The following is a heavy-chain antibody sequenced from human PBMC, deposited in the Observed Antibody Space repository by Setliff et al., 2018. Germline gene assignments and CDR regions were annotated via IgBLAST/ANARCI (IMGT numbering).Heavy chain of an antibody. J-gene: IGHJ4*02. CDR1: GFTFSSYG. V-gene: IGHV3-33*01. CDR3: ASYCSSTSCPFDY. CDR2: IWYDGTNK. Sequence: LSLTCAASGFTFSSYGMHWVRQAPGKGLEWVAVIWYDGTNKYYADSVKGRFTISRDNSKNTLYLQMNSLRAEDTAVYCCASYCSSTSCPFDYWGQGTLVTV. D-gene: IGHD2-2*01.